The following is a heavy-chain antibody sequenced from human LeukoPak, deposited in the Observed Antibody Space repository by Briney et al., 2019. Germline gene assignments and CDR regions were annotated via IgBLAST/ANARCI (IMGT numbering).Heavy chain of an antibody. CDR2: INPSGGST. CDR1: GYTFTSCY. Sequence: ASVKVSCKASGYTFTSCYMHWVRQAPGKGLEWMGIINPSGGSTSYAQKFQGRVTMTRDMSTSTDYMELSSLRSEDTAVYYCARDNSVEDTAWWFDPWGQGTLVTVSS. J-gene: IGHJ5*02. CDR3: ARDNSVEDTAWWFDP. D-gene: IGHD4-23*01. V-gene: IGHV1-46*01.